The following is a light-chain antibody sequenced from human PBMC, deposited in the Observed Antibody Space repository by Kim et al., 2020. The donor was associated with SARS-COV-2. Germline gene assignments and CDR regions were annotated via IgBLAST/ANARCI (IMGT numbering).Light chain of an antibody. J-gene: IGKJ3*01. Sequence: PGERATLSCRASQSVSSSYLAWYQQKPGQAPRLLIYGASSRATGIPARFSGSGSGTDFTLTISRLEPEDFAVYYCQQYGSSPETFGPGTKVDIK. V-gene: IGKV3-20*01. CDR1: QSVSSSY. CDR2: GAS. CDR3: QQYGSSPET.